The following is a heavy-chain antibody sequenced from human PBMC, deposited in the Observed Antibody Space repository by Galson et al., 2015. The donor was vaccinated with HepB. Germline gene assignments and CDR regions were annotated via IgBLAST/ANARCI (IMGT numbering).Heavy chain of an antibody. CDR3: ARAKEGRGYFDY. CDR2: IYHSGGT. V-gene: IGHV4-4*02. D-gene: IGHD3-10*01. Sequence: ETLSLTCAVSGDSSSSDSWWSWVRQPPGEGLEWIVEIYHSGGTNYRPSLKSRVTISVDKSKNPFSLKLTFVTAADTAVYYCARAKEGRGYFDYWGQGTLVTVSS. J-gene: IGHJ4*02. CDR1: GDSSSSDSW.